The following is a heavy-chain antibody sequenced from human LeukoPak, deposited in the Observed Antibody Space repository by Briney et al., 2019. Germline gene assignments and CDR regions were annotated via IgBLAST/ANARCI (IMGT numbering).Heavy chain of an antibody. J-gene: IGHJ4*02. Sequence: GGSLRLSCAASGFSFGSNWMNWVRQSPGKGLEWVANIRQDGTEKNYVDSVKGRFIISRDNAKNSLYLQMNSLRAGDTAVYYCAAGTGYLIEKWGQGTLVTVSS. CDR2: IRQDGTEK. V-gene: IGHV3-7*01. CDR1: GFSFGSNW. CDR3: AAGTGYLIEK. D-gene: IGHD2-15*01.